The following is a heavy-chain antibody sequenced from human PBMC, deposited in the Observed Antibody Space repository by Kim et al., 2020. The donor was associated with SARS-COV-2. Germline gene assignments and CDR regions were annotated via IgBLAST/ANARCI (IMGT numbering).Heavy chain of an antibody. CDR3: AEPRGGRGYSHYFDY. D-gene: IGHD5-18*01. J-gene: IGHJ4*02. Sequence: GGSLRLSCAASGFTFSSYGMHWVRQAPGKGLEWVAVISYDGSNKYYADSVKGRFTISRDNSKNTLYLQMNSLRAEDTAVYYCAEPRGGRGYSHYFDYWGQGTLVTVSS. CDR2: ISYDGSNK. V-gene: IGHV3-30*18. CDR1: GFTFSSYG.